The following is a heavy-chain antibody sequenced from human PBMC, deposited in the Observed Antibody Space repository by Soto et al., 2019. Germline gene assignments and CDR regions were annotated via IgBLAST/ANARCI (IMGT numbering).Heavy chain of an antibody. V-gene: IGHV3-48*02. CDR1: GFTFRLYS. J-gene: IGHJ6*02. Sequence: EVQLVESGGGLVQPGGSLRLSCAASGFTFRLYSMSWVRQAPGKGLEWVSYISRSSTGVHYADSVKGRFTISGDDATNSMHLQMNSLRDGDTAVYYCARAVTWGLDVWGQGTTVSISS. CDR2: ISRSSTGV. CDR3: ARAVTWGLDV. D-gene: IGHD3-10*01.